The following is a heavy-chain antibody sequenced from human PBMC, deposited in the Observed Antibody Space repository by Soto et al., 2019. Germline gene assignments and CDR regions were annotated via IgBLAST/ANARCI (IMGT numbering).Heavy chain of an antibody. J-gene: IGHJ6*03. Sequence: ASVKVSCKASGYTFTSYAMHWVLQAPGQRLEWMGWINAGNGNTKYSQKFQGRVTITRDTSASTAYMELSSLRSEDTAVYYCARVGDYGDYPYYYYMDVWGKGTTVTVSS. CDR1: GYTFTSYA. D-gene: IGHD4-17*01. CDR2: INAGNGNT. V-gene: IGHV1-3*01. CDR3: ARVGDYGDYPYYYYMDV.